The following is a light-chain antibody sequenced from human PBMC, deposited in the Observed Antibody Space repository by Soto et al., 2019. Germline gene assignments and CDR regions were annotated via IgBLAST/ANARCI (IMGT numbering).Light chain of an antibody. CDR2: DVS. CDR1: QSISAW. V-gene: IGKV1-5*01. CDR3: QQYHRYST. J-gene: IGKJ1*01. Sequence: EIQMTQPPSTLSASVGDGVTITCRASQSISAWLAWYQQKPGKAPNLLIYDVSTLDSGVPSRFSGSASGTEFTLTISSLESDDFATYYCQQYHRYSTFGQGTKVDI.